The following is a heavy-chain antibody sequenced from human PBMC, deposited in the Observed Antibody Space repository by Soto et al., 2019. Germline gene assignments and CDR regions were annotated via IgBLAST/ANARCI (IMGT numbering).Heavy chain of an antibody. V-gene: IGHV1-69*06. D-gene: IGHD3-10*01. CDR2: IIPVFGTT. CDR3: ARGEALSTSCSWGHGRDS. Sequence: QVQLVQSGAEVKKPGSSVKVSCKASGYSFSNHATTWVRQAPGQGLEWMGGIIPVFGTTSYAQKFQGRVTIPADKYSSTSYLEVKSLRSDDTALYYCARGEALSTSCSWGHGRDSWGQVNQGTV. J-gene: IGHJ4*02. CDR1: GYSFSNHA.